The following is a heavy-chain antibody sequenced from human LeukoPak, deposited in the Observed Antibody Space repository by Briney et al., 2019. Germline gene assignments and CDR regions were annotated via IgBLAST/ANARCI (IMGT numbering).Heavy chain of an antibody. J-gene: IGHJ4*02. CDR2: ISYDGSNK. V-gene: IGHV3-30*03. Sequence: PGGSLRLSCAASGFTFSSYGMHWVRQAPGKGLEWVAVISYDGSNKYYADSVKGRFTISRDNAKNSLYLQMNSLRAEDTAVYYCARDRYGSGSYYYFDYWGQGTLVTVSS. CDR1: GFTFSSYG. D-gene: IGHD3-10*01. CDR3: ARDRYGSGSYYYFDY.